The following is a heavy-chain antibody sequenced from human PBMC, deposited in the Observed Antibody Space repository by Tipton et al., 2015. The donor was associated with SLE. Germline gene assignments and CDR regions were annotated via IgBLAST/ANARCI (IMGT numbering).Heavy chain of an antibody. CDR3: ARASRQVVVVAATGYWFDP. V-gene: IGHV4-34*01. Sequence: LRLSCAVYGGSFSGYYWSWIRQPPGKGLEWIGEINHSGSTNYNPSLKSRVTISVDTSKNQFSLKLSSVTAADTAVCYCARASRQVVVVAATGYWFDPWGQGTLVTVSS. J-gene: IGHJ5*02. CDR2: INHSGST. D-gene: IGHD2-15*01. CDR1: GGSFSGYY.